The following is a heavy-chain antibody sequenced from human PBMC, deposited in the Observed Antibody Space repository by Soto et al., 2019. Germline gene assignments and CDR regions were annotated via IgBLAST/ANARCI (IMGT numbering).Heavy chain of an antibody. CDR3: ARGGSGYVWFNEF. J-gene: IGHJ4*02. CDR1: GAIFSSYA. V-gene: IGHV1-69*01. D-gene: IGHD3-22*01. CDR2: IIPIFGTA. Sequence: QEQLVRSGAEVKKPGSSVKVSCKASGAIFSSYAISWVRQAPGQGLEWMGGIIPIFGTANYAQKFQGRVTITADESTNTAYMDLSSLKSEDTAIYYCARGGSGYVWFNEFWGQGTLVTVSS.